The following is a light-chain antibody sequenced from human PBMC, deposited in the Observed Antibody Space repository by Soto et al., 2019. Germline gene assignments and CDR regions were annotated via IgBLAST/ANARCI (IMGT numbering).Light chain of an antibody. V-gene: IGLV1-40*01. CDR3: QSYDSSLSGVV. CDR2: GNS. J-gene: IGLJ2*01. CDR1: SSNIGAGYD. Sequence: QPVLTQPPSVSGAAGRRVTISCTGSSSNIGAGYDVHWYQQLPGTAPKLLIYGNSNRPSGVPDRFSGSKSGTSASLAITGLQAEDEAYYYCQSYDSSLSGVVFGGGTKLTVL.